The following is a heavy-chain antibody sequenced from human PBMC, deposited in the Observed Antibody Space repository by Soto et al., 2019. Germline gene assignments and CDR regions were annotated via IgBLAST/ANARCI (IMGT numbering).Heavy chain of an antibody. J-gene: IGHJ4*02. CDR2: IIPIFGTA. Sequence: SGKVSCKASGGTFSSYAISWVRQAPGQGLEWMGGIIPIFGTANYAQKFQGRVTITADESTSTAYMELSSLRSEDTAVYYCARDTTATYTAVDYWGQGTLVTVSS. D-gene: IGHD3-16*01. CDR1: GGTFSSYA. CDR3: ARDTTATYTAVDY. V-gene: IGHV1-69*13.